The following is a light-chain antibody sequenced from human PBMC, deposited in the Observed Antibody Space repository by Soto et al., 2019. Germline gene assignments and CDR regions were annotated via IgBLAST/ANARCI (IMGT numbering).Light chain of an antibody. J-gene: IGLJ3*02. CDR1: SSDIGAYNS. CDR3: SSYTSNIV. Sequence: QLVLTQPASVSGSPGQSITISCTGTSSDIGAYNSVSWYQQHPGKAPKLMIYEVNNRPSGVSNRFSGSKSGNTASLTISGLQAEDEADYYCSSYTSNIVFGGGTKLTVL. CDR2: EVN. V-gene: IGLV2-14*01.